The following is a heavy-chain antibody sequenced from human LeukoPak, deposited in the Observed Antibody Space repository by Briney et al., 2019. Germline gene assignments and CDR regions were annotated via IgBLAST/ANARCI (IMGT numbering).Heavy chain of an antibody. CDR3: ARSSGFYSPFDY. CDR2: IIPIFGTA. CDR1: GGTFSSYA. J-gene: IGHJ4*02. Sequence: SVKVSCKASGGTFSSYAISWVRQAPGQGLEWMGGIIPIFGTANYAQKFQGRVTITADKSTNTAYMELSSLRSEDTAVYYCARSSGFYSPFDYWGQGTQVAVSS. V-gene: IGHV1-69*06. D-gene: IGHD3-22*01.